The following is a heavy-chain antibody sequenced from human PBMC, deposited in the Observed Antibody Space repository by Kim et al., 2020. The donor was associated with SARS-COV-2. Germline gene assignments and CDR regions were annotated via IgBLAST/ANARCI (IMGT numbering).Heavy chain of an antibody. D-gene: IGHD2-21*01. CDR2: IRAYNGKT. CDR1: GYTFTTYG. J-gene: IGHJ3*02. CDR3: ARVQGCGGDCDAFDI. Sequence: ASVKVSCKTSGYTFTTYGISWVRQAPGQGLEWMGWIRAYNGKTNYAQKFQGRVTMTIDPYTDTAYMETRSLRSDDTARYYCARVQGCGGDCDAFDIWGQGTMVTVSS. V-gene: IGHV1-18*01.